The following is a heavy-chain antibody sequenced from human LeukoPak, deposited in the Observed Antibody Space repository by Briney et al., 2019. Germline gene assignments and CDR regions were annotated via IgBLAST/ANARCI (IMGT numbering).Heavy chain of an antibody. D-gene: IGHD3-9*01. J-gene: IGHJ4*02. CDR1: GFTFSSYG. CDR2: ITGSGDTT. Sequence: GGSLRLSCAASGFTFSSYGMNWVRQAPGKGLEWVSAITGSGDTTYYADSVKGRFTISRDNSKNTLYVEMNTLRAEDTAVYYCAKWGDYDILTGYYVSDFWGQGTLVTVSS. CDR3: AKWGDYDILTGYYVSDF. V-gene: IGHV3-23*01.